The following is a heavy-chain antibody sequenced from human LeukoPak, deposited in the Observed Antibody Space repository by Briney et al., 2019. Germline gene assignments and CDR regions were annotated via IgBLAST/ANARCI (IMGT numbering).Heavy chain of an antibody. CDR1: GGSISNYY. CDR2: IYYSGST. CDR3: ARDQYYYDSSGYYGFDY. J-gene: IGHJ4*02. Sequence: TSETLSLTCTVSGGSISNYYWSWIRQPPGKGLEWIGYIYYSGSTNYNPSLKSRVTMSVDTSKNQFSLKLSSVTAADTAVYYCARDQYYYDSSGYYGFDYWGQGTLVTVSS. V-gene: IGHV4-59*12. D-gene: IGHD3-22*01.